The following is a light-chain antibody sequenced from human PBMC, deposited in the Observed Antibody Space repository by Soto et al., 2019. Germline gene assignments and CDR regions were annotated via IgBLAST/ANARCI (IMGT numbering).Light chain of an antibody. CDR3: MQALQTPRT. CDR1: QSLLHSNGYNY. CDR2: LGS. J-gene: IGKJ1*01. V-gene: IGKV2-28*01. Sequence: DIVMTQSPLSLPVTPGEPASISCRSSQSLLHSNGYNYLDWYLQKPGQSPQLLIYLGSNRASGVSDRFSGSGSGTDFTLKISRVEAEDVGVYYCMQALQTPRTFGQVTMVEIK.